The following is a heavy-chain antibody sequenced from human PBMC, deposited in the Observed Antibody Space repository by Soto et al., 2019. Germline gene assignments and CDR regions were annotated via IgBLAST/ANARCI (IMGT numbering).Heavy chain of an antibody. Sequence: QVQLVQSGAEMKKPGSSVKVTCKASGGTFSSNSISWVRQAPGQGLEWMGGVIPTFGTAKYAQKFQGRVTITADESTSTSYMELRSLTSEDTAVYYCARDRGLFGHDKRGQGTLVSVSS. D-gene: IGHD2-21*01. CDR3: ARDRGLFGHDK. CDR2: VIPTFGTA. J-gene: IGHJ4*02. CDR1: GGTFSSNS. V-gene: IGHV1-69*12.